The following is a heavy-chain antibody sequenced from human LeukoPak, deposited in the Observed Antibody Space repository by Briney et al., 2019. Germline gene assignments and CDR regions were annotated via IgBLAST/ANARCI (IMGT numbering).Heavy chain of an antibody. J-gene: IGHJ4*02. CDR1: GGSFSVYY. D-gene: IGHD1-26*01. V-gene: IGHV4-34*01. Sequence: SETLSLTCAVYGGSFSVYYWSLVRQPPGQGLEWIGEINHSGSTNYNPSLKSRVTISVDTSKNQFSLKLSSVTAADTAVYYCARGLSGSYYFDYWGQGTLVTVSS. CDR2: INHSGST. CDR3: ARGLSGSYYFDY.